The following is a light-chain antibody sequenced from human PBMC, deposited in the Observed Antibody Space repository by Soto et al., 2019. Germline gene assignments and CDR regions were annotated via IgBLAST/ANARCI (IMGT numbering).Light chain of an antibody. J-gene: IGKJ1*01. V-gene: IGKV3-20*01. CDR2: GAS. CDR1: QSINTY. CDR3: QQYGGSPWT. Sequence: EIVMTQSPATLSVSPGERATLSCSASQSINTYLAWYQQKPGQAPRLLIYGASSRATGIPDRFSGSGSGTDFTLTISRLEPEDFAVFYCQQYGGSPWTFGQGTKVDIK.